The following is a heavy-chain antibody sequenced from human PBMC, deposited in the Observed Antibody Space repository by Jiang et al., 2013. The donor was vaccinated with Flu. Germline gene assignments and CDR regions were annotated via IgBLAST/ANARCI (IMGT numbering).Heavy chain of an antibody. D-gene: IGHD5-24*01. CDR1: YNFTSYW. Sequence: YNFTSYWIGWVRQMPGKGLEWMGGLILVTLIQLQPAFQGHVTISTDKSISTAYLQWSSLKASDTAMYYCARRGDGFHAFDIWGQGTMVTVSS. CDR2: LILVTLI. J-gene: IGHJ3*02. CDR3: ARRGDGFHAFDI. V-gene: IGHV5-10-1*01.